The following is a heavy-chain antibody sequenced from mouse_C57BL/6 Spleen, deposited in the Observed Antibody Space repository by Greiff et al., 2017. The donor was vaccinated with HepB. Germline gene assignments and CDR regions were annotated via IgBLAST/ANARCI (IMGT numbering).Heavy chain of an antibody. D-gene: IGHD4-1*01. Sequence: EVKLVESGGGLVQPGGSLKLSCAASGFTFSDYGMAWVRQAPRKGPEWVAFISNLAYSIYYADTVTGRFTISRENAKNTLYLEMSSLRSEDTAMYYCARPLPGTGAMDYWGQGTSVTVSS. J-gene: IGHJ4*01. V-gene: IGHV5-15*04. CDR3: ARPLPGTGAMDY. CDR1: GFTFSDYG. CDR2: ISNLAYSI.